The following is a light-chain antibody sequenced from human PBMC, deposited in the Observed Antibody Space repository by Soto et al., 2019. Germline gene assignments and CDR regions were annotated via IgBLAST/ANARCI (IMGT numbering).Light chain of an antibody. CDR1: QDISFY. CDR3: QQYDILPPT. Sequence: DIQLTQSPSSLSASVGDRVTITCQASQDISFYLNWFQQKPGRGPKLLIYDVSNLKTGVPSRFSGRGSGTYFTLTISSLQPEDIATYFCQQYDILPPTFGQGTKLEIK. J-gene: IGKJ2*01. CDR2: DVS. V-gene: IGKV1-33*01.